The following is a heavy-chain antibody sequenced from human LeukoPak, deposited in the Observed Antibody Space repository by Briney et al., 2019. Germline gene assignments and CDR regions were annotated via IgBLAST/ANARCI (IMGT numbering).Heavy chain of an antibody. J-gene: IGHJ6*03. CDR2: INPNSGGT. V-gene: IGHV1-2*06. Sequence: SVKVSCKASGYTFTGYYMHWVRQAPGQGLEWMGRINPNSGGTNYAQKFQGRVTMTRDTSIGTAYMELSRLRSDDTAVYYCARGDYYYYYMDVWGKGTTVTVSS. CDR3: ARGDYYYYYMDV. CDR1: GYTFTGYY.